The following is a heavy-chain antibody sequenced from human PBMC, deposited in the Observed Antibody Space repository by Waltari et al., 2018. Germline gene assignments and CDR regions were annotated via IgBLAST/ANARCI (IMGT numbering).Heavy chain of an antibody. D-gene: IGHD6-19*01. V-gene: IGHV3-30*02. J-gene: IGHJ3*02. Sequence: QVQPVESGGGVVQPGESLRLSCVASGFTFSSYGMHWVRQAPGKGLEWVAFIHYDANNKYYADSVKGRFTISRDTSNLYLQMSSLRAEDTAVYFCAKEVPGAGAFDIWGQGTRVTVSS. CDR1: GFTFSSYG. CDR3: AKEVPGAGAFDI. CDR2: IHYDANNK.